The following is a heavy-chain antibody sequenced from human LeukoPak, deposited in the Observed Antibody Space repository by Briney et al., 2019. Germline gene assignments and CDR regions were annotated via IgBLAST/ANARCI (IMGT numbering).Heavy chain of an antibody. D-gene: IGHD3-3*01. J-gene: IGHJ4*02. Sequence: PGGSLRLSCAASGFTFSSYAMSWVRQVPGKGLEWVSAISGSGGSTYYADSVKGRFTISRDNSKNTLYLQMNSLRAEDTAVYYCAKAAAITIFGVVIVNFDYWGQGTLVTVSS. V-gene: IGHV3-23*01. CDR1: GFTFSSYA. CDR2: ISGSGGST. CDR3: AKAAAITIFGVVIVNFDY.